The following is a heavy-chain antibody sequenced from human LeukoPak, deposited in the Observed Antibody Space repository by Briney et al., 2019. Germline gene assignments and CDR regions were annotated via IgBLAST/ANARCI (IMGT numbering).Heavy chain of an antibody. D-gene: IGHD2-15*01. CDR1: GFTFSSYE. V-gene: IGHV3-48*03. J-gene: IGHJ4*02. Sequence: PGGPLRLSCAASGFTFSSYEMNWVRQAPGKGLEWVSYISSSGSTIYYADSVKGRFTISRDNAKNSLYLQMNSLRAEDTAVYYCARDRVTRGFVVTNDWGQGTLVTVSS. CDR2: ISSSGSTI. CDR3: ARDRVTRGFVVTND.